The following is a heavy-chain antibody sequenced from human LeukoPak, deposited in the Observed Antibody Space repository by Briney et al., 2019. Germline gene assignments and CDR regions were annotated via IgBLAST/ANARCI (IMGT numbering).Heavy chain of an antibody. V-gene: IGHV4-30-4*01. CDR3: ARVSSSGYYFLFDY. CDR1: GASISSGDYY. J-gene: IGHJ4*02. Sequence: SQTLSLTCTVSGASISSGDYYWSWIRQPPGKGLEWIGNIYYSGSTYYNPSLKSRVTISVDTSKNQFSLKLSSVTAADTAVYYCARVSSSGYYFLFDYWGQGTLVTVSS. CDR2: IYYSGST. D-gene: IGHD3-22*01.